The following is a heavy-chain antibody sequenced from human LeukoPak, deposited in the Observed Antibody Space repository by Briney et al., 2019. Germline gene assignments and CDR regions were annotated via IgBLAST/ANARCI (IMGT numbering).Heavy chain of an antibody. D-gene: IGHD2-15*01. V-gene: IGHV4-34*01. CDR2: INHSGST. J-gene: IGHJ6*03. CDR1: GGSFSGYY. Sequence: SETLSLTCAVYGGSFSGYYWSWIRQPPGKGLEWIGEINHSGSTNYNPSLKSRVTISVDTSKNQFSLKLSSVTAADTAVYYCASSSCGGSCYYRYYYMDVWGKGTTVTVSS. CDR3: ASSSCGGSCYYRYYYMDV.